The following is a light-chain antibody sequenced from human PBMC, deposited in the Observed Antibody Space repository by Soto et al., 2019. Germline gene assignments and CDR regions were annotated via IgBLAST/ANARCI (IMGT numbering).Light chain of an antibody. CDR3: QQSYSTPQT. CDR1: QSIDSD. V-gene: IGKV1-39*01. J-gene: IGKJ1*01. CDR2: AAS. Sequence: DIQMTQSPSSLSASVGDRVTITCRASQSIDSDLNWYQQKSGKAPKFLIYAASSLQSGVPSRFRGSGSGTDLTLTISSLQPEDFATYYCQQSYSTPQTFGQGTKVEIK.